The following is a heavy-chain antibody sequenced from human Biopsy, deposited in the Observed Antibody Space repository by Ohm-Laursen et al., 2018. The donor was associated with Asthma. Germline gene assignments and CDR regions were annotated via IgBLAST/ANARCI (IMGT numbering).Heavy chain of an antibody. CDR3: GRERSYMVDY. D-gene: IGHD3-10*01. J-gene: IGHJ4*02. CDR2: IWFDGSNK. CDR1: GFTFGRYG. Sequence: SLRLSCTASGFTFGRYGLHWVRQAPGKGLEWVADIWFDGSNKHYADSVKGRFTISRGNSKNTLYLQMNSLRAEDTALYYCGRERSYMVDYWGQGTLVIVSS. V-gene: IGHV3-33*01.